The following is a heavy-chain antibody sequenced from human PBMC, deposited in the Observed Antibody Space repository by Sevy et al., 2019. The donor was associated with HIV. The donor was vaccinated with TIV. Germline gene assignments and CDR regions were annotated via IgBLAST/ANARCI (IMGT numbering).Heavy chain of an antibody. CDR1: GFTFSSYA. D-gene: IGHD2-2*01. CDR3: ARTGCSSTSCYYYYYGMDV. Sequence: GESLKISCAASGFTFSSYAMHWVRQAPGKGLEWVAVISYDGSNKYYADSVKGRFTISRDNSKNTLYLQMNSLRAEDTAVYYCARTGCSSTSCYYYYYGMDVWGQGTTVTVSS. V-gene: IGHV3-30*04. CDR2: ISYDGSNK. J-gene: IGHJ6*02.